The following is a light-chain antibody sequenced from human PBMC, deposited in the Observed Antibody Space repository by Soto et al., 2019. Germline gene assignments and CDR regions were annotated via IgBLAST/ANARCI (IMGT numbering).Light chain of an antibody. Sequence: DIQMTQSPSSLFANVGDRVTITCRASQGISTFLHWYQQRPGRAPTLLIFGASNLQTGVPSRFSGRGSGTEFTLTISSLQPEDIATYYCQHTRTTPRTFGQGTRWIS. V-gene: IGKV1-39*01. CDR1: QGISTF. CDR2: GAS. CDR3: QHTRTTPRT. J-gene: IGKJ1*01.